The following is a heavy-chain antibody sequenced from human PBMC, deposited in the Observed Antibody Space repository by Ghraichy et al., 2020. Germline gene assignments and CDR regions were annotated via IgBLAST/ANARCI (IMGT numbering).Heavy chain of an antibody. Sequence: LSLTCAASGFTFSSYDMFWVRQLTGKGLEWVSIIGTAGDTYYSASVKGRFTISRENGKTSLYLQMNSLRAADTAVYYCVRAMAGTNIGNFQYYYGLDVWGQGTTVTVSS. CDR3: VRAMAGTNIGNFQYYYGLDV. V-gene: IGHV3-13*01. J-gene: IGHJ6*02. CDR2: IGTAGDT. D-gene: IGHD1-7*01. CDR1: GFTFSSYD.